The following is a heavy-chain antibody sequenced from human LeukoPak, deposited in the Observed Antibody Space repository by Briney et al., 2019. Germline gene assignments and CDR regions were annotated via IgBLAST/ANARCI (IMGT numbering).Heavy chain of an antibody. CDR3: AKKYRSGFAPLDY. J-gene: IGHJ4*02. V-gene: IGHV3-23*01. CDR2: ISTSGGST. Sequence: GSLRLSCAASGFTFSTYAMSWVRQAPGKGLEWVSTISTSGGSTYYADSVKGRFTVSRDNSKNMLYLQMNSLRGEDTAVYYCAKKYRSGFAPLDYWGQGTLVTVSS. D-gene: IGHD6-19*01. CDR1: GFTFSTYA.